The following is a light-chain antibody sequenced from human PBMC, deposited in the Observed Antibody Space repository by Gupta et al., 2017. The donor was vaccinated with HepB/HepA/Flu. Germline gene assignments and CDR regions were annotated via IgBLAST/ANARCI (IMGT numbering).Light chain of an antibody. CDR1: QGISSW. CDR2: AAS. J-gene: IGKJ4*01. V-gene: IGKV1D-16*01. Sequence: DIQMTQSPSSLSASVGYRVTITCRASQGISSWLAWYQQKPEKAPKSLIYAASRVQSGVPSRFSGSGXGTXFTLTIXSRQREDFATYYCQHENSSPITFGXGTKVDIK. CDR3: QHENSSPIT.